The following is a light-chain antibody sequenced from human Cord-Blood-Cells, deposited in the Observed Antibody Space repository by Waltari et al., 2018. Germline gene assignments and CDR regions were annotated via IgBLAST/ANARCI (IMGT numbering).Light chain of an antibody. CDR3: CSYAGSSTVV. V-gene: IGLV2-23*02. CDR1: SSDVGSFNL. Sequence: QSALPQPASVSGSPGQSITISCTGTSSDVGSFNLVSWYQHHPGKAPKLMIYEVSKRPSGVSNRFSGSKSGNTASLTISGLQAEDEADYYCCSYAGSSTVVFGGGTKLTVL. CDR2: EVS. J-gene: IGLJ2*01.